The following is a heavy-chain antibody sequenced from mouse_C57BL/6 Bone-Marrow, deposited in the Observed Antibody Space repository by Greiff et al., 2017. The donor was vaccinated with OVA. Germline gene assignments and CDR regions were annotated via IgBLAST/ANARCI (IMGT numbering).Heavy chain of an antibody. D-gene: IGHD1-1*01. CDR2: IDPETGGT. V-gene: IGHV1-15*01. CDR1: GYTFTDYE. J-gene: IGHJ2*01. CDR3: TTLGTTVPFDY. Sequence: QVQLHQSGAELVRPGASVTLSCKASGYTFTDYEMHWVKQTPVHGLEWIGAIDPETGGTAYNQKFKGKAILTADKSSSTAYMELRSLTSEDSAVYYCTTLGTTVPFDYWGQGTTLTVSS.